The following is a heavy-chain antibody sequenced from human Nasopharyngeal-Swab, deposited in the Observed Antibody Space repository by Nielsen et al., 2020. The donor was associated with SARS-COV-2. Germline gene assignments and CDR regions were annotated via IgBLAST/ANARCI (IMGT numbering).Heavy chain of an antibody. D-gene: IGHD2-2*01. Sequence: GGSLRLSCATSGFTFSPYTMTWVRQAPGKGLQWISYITSGNSVQYADSVKGRFTISRDNAKNSLYLQMNSLRAEDTAVYYCARGGIVPVRGAFDIWGQGTMVTVSS. CDR2: ITSGNSV. CDR1: GFTFSPYT. J-gene: IGHJ3*02. V-gene: IGHV3-21*05. CDR3: ARGGIVPVRGAFDI.